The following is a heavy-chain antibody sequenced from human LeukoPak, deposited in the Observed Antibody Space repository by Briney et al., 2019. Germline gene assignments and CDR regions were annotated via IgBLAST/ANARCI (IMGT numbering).Heavy chain of an antibody. CDR1: GGSISSSTYN. CDR3: ARQLNTAMVTGRFDP. CDR2: IFYSGST. D-gene: IGHD5-18*01. V-gene: IGHV4-39*01. J-gene: IGHJ5*02. Sequence: PSETLSLTCTVSGGSISSSTYNWGWIRQPPGQGLEWIGTIFYSGSTYYNPSLKSRVTISVDTSENQFSLKLSSVTAADTAVYYCARQLNTAMVTGRFDPWGQGTLVTVSS.